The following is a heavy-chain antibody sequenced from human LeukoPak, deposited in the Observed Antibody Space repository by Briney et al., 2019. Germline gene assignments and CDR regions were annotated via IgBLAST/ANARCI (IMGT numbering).Heavy chain of an antibody. J-gene: IGHJ4*02. CDR2: IIPILGIA. Sequence: GASVKVSCKASGGTFSSYAISWVRQAPGQGLEWMGRIIPILGIANYAQKLQGRVTMTTDTSTSTAYMELRSLRSDDTAVYYCARDCSGGSCFDYWGQGTLVTVSS. D-gene: IGHD2-15*01. V-gene: IGHV1-69*04. CDR1: GGTFSSYA. CDR3: ARDCSGGSCFDY.